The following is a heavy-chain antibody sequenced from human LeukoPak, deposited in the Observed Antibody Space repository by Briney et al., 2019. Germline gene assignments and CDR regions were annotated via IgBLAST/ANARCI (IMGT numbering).Heavy chain of an antibody. CDR3: ARVTLVGAMGY. CDR2: IKQDGSEI. CDR1: GFNFNSYW. Sequence: GGSLRLSCAASGFNFNSYWMSWVRQAPGKGLECVANIKQDGSEIYFVDSVKGRFTISRDNAKSSLYLQMNSLRAEDTAVYYCARVTLVGAMGYWGQGTLVTVSS. D-gene: IGHD1-26*01. V-gene: IGHV3-7*05. J-gene: IGHJ4*02.